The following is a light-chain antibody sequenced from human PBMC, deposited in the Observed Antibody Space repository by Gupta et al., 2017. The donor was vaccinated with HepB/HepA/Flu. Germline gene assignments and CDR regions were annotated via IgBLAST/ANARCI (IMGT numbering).Light chain of an antibody. CDR1: SSDVGGYDY. Sequence: QSALTQPASVSGSPGQSSTISCTGTSSDVGGYDYVSWYQQHPGKVPRLMIYDVSNRPSGVSNRFSGSKSGSTASLTISGLQAEDEADYYCSSYTSISTFVVFGGGTKLTVL. V-gene: IGLV2-14*01. CDR2: DVS. CDR3: SSYTSISTFVV. J-gene: IGLJ2*01.